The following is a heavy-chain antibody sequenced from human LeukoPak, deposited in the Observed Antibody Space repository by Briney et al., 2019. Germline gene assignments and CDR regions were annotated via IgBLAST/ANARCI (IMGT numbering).Heavy chain of an antibody. CDR1: GFTFSDHY. J-gene: IGHJ4*02. CDR2: TRNKANSYTT. CDR3: AIPVLRYFDWLFPPFDY. Sequence: GGSLRLSCAASGFTFSDHYMDWVRQAPGKGLEWVGRTRNKANSYTTEYAASVKGRFTISRDDSKNSLYLQMNSLKTEDTAVYYCAIPVLRYFDWLFPPFDYWGQGTLVTVSS. D-gene: IGHD3-9*01. V-gene: IGHV3-72*01.